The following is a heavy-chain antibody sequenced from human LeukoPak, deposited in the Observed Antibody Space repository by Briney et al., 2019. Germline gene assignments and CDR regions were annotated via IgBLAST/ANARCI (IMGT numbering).Heavy chain of an antibody. D-gene: IGHD2-2*01. J-gene: IGHJ6*04. Sequence: PGGSLRLPCAASGFTFSTYAMSWVRQAPGKGLEWVSVISGSGDSTYYADSVKGRFTISTDNSKNTLYLQMSSLRAEDTAVYYCVKDQAAMPYYYGMDVWGKGTTVTVSS. V-gene: IGHV3-23*01. CDR3: VKDQAAMPYYYGMDV. CDR1: GFTFSTYA. CDR2: ISGSGDST.